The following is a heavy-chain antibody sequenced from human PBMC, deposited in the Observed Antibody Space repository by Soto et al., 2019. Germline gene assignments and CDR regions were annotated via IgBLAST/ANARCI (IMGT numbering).Heavy chain of an antibody. CDR2: IIPIFGTA. CDR3: ARGYCSSTSCYRGYYYYGMDV. Sequence: QVQLVQSGAEVKKPGSSVKVSCKASGGTYSSYAISWVRQAPGQGLEWMGGIIPIFGTANYAQKFQGRVTITADESTSTAYMELSSLRSEDTAVYYCARGYCSSTSCYRGYYYYGMDVWGQGTTVTVSS. V-gene: IGHV1-69*01. D-gene: IGHD2-2*01. J-gene: IGHJ6*02. CDR1: GGTYSSYA.